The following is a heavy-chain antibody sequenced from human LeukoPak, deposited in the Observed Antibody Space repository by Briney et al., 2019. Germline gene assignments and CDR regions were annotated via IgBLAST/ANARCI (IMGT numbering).Heavy chain of an antibody. CDR2: INHSGST. V-gene: IGHV4-34*01. Sequence: PSETLSLTCAVYGGSFSGYYWSWIRQPPGKGLEWIGEINHSGSTNYNPSLKSRVTISVDTSKNQFSLKLSSVTAADTAVYYCARVAITMVRGVILIYYYYYMDVWGKGTTVTISS. J-gene: IGHJ6*03. CDR1: GGSFSGYY. CDR3: ARVAITMVRGVILIYYYYYMDV. D-gene: IGHD3-10*01.